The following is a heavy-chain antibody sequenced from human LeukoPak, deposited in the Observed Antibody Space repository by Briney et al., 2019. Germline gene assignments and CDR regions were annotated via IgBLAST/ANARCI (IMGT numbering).Heavy chain of an antibody. V-gene: IGHV1-69*13. J-gene: IGHJ5*02. Sequence: GASVKVSCKASGYTFTSYGISWVRQAPGQGLEWMGGIIPIFGTANYAQKFQGRVTITADESTSTAYMELSSLRSEDTAVYYCALHSSSWTYNWFDPWGQGTLVTVSS. CDR3: ALHSSSWTYNWFDP. CDR2: IIPIFGTA. CDR1: GYTFTSYG. D-gene: IGHD6-13*01.